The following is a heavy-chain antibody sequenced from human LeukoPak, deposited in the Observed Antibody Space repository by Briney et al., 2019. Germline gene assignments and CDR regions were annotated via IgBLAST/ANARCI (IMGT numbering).Heavy chain of an antibody. D-gene: IGHD6-13*01. CDR2: YFHGDSDT. CDR1: GALFPSYW. V-gene: IGHV5-51*01. CDR3: ARRDTYTSSWYDC. Sequence: GAPRQISAVCFGALFPSYWISWVRPLRGKGLEWMGIYFHGDSDTRYSPSFKGEVTISVDRSITPAYLQWSSLKASDTAMYYCARRDTYTSSWYDCWGQGTLVTVSS. J-gene: IGHJ5*01.